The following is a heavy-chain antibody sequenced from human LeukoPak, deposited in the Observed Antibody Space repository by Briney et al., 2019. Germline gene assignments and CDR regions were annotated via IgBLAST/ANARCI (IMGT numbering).Heavy chain of an antibody. V-gene: IGHV5-51*01. J-gene: IGHJ4*02. Sequence: GESLKISCKGSGYIFTSYWIGWVRQMPGKGLEWMGIIYPGDSDTRYSPSFQGQVTMSVDKSISAAYLQWSSLKASDTAMYYCGRRGGDGYNYIDYWGQGTLVTVSS. CDR3: GRRGGDGYNYIDY. CDR2: IYPGDSDT. D-gene: IGHD5-24*01. CDR1: GYIFTSYW.